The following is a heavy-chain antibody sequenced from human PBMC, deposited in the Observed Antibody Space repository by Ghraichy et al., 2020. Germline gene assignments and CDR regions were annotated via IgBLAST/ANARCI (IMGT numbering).Heavy chain of an antibody. V-gene: IGHV3-66*01. Sequence: GGSLRLSCAASGFTVSSNYMSWVRQAPGKGLEWVSVIYSGGSTYYADSVKGRFTISRDNSKNTLYLQMNSLRAEDTAVYYCASGAAVAVFSEQSWGQGTLVTVSS. CDR3: ASGAAVAVFSEQS. D-gene: IGHD6-19*01. CDR1: GFTVSSNY. CDR2: IYSGGST. J-gene: IGHJ4*02.